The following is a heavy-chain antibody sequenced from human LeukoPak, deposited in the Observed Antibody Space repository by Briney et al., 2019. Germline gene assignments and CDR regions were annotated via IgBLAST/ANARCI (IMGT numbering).Heavy chain of an antibody. D-gene: IGHD4-17*01. J-gene: IGHJ3*01. CDR2: ISYDGSNK. V-gene: IGHV3-30*04. Sequence: GGSLRLPCAASGFTFSSYAMHWVRQAPGKGLEWVAVISYDGSNKYYADSVKGRFTISRDNSKNTLYLQMNSLRAEDTAVYYCARYNFYRYGDKGEGALDFWGQGTMSPSLQ. CDR3: ARYNFYRYGDKGEGALDF. CDR1: GFTFSSYA.